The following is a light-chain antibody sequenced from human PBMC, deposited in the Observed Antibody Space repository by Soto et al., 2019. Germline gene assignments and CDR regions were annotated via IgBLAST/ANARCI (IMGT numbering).Light chain of an antibody. Sequence: DIQMTQSPSSLSASVGDRVTITCQASQDISNYLNWYQQKPGKAPKLLIFDANTLETEVPSRFSGLRAVTDFTFTISSLQPEDIATYYCQQYDNLHLAFGGGTKVEIK. J-gene: IGKJ4*01. CDR3: QQYDNLHLA. CDR2: DAN. CDR1: QDISNY. V-gene: IGKV1-33*01.